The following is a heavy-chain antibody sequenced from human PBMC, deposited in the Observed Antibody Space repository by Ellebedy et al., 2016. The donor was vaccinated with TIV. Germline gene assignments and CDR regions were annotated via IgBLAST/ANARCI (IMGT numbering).Heavy chain of an antibody. J-gene: IGHJ6*02. CDR3: ARAWGFKLNYFYYGMDV. D-gene: IGHD1-7*01. CDR2: IYHNGST. Sequence: SETLSLXCAVSGGSISSSNWWSWVRQPPGKGLEWIGEIYHNGSTNYNPSLKSRVTISVDKSKNQFSLKLSSVTAADTAVYYCARAWGFKLNYFYYGMDVWGQGTTVTVSS. CDR1: GGSISSSNW. V-gene: IGHV4-4*02.